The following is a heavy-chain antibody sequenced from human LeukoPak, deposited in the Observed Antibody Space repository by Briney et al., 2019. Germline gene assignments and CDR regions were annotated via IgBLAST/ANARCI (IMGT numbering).Heavy chain of an antibody. D-gene: IGHD6-13*01. CDR3: ARDWDSSSWYPLLPNDY. V-gene: IGHV3-33*01. Sequence: PGGSLRLSCAASGFTFSSYGMHWVRQAPGKGLEWVAVIWYDGSNKYYADSVKGRFTISRDNSKNTLYLQMNSLRAEDTAVYYCARDWDSSSWYPLLPNDYWGQGTLVTVSS. CDR2: IWYDGSNK. CDR1: GFTFSSYG. J-gene: IGHJ4*02.